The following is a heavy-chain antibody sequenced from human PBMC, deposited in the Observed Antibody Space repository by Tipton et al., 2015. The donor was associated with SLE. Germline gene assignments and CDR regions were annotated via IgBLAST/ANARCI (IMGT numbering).Heavy chain of an antibody. Sequence: QSGPEVKKPGSSVKVSCKASGGTFSSYAISWVRQAPGQGLEWMGGIIPILGIVNYAQKFRGRVTITTDESTSTAYMELSSLRSEDTAVYYCAGAQSGLRYFQHWGQGTLVTVSS. CDR3: AGAQSGLRYFQH. CDR1: GGTFSSYA. CDR2: IIPILGIV. J-gene: IGHJ1*01. D-gene: IGHD4/OR15-4a*01. V-gene: IGHV1-69*05.